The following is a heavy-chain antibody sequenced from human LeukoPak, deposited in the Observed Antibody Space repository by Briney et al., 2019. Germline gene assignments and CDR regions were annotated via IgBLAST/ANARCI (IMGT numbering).Heavy chain of an antibody. J-gene: IGHJ6*02. Sequence: ASVKVSCKVSGNTLTELSMHWVRQAPGKGLEWMGGVDPRDGGTFYAQRFQGRVTMTEDTSTDTAYMELSSLRSEDTAIYYCATFNPRPNDYGDYLYYYYGMDVWGQGTTVTVSS. D-gene: IGHD4-17*01. CDR1: GNTLTELS. CDR3: ATFNPRPNDYGDYLYYYYGMDV. CDR2: VDPRDGGT. V-gene: IGHV1-24*01.